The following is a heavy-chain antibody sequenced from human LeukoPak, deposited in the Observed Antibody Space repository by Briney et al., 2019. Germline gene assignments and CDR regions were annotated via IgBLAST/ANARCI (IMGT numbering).Heavy chain of an antibody. Sequence: ASVKVSCKASGYTFTSYAMHWVRQAPGQRLEWMGWINAGNGNTKYSQEFQGRVTITRDTSASTAYMELSSLRSEDMAVYYCARAPPTYYYDSSGSGHYFDYWGQGTLVTVSS. D-gene: IGHD3-22*01. CDR3: ARAPPTYYYDSSGSGHYFDY. V-gene: IGHV1-3*03. CDR1: GYTFTSYA. J-gene: IGHJ4*02. CDR2: INAGNGNT.